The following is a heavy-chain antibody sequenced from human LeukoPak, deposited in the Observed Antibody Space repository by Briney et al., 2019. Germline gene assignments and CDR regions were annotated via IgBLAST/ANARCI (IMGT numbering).Heavy chain of an antibody. CDR3: AKDYIVVVPAAILYSDY. CDR2: ISGSGGST. D-gene: IGHD2-2*01. V-gene: IGHV3-23*01. CDR1: GFTFISYA. Sequence: GGSLRLSCAASGFTFISYAMSWVRQAPGKGLEWVSAISGSGGSTYYADSVKGRFTISRDNSKNTLYLQMNSLSAEDTAVYYCAKDYIVVVPAAILYSDYWGQGTLVTVSS. J-gene: IGHJ4*02.